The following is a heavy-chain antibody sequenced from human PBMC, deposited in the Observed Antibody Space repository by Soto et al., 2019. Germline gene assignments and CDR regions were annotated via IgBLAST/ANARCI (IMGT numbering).Heavy chain of an antibody. CDR3: ARVRIVGATEIEF. V-gene: IGHV1-18*04. J-gene: IGHJ4*02. D-gene: IGHD1-26*01. CDR2: ISGYNGDI. Sequence: QVHLVQSGGEVKKPGASVKVSCKASGYTFNRHGITWVRQAPGQGLEWMGWISGYNGDINYEQKFQGRVTLSSDTLTSTVYLELKSLRFDDTAVYYCARVRIVGATEIEFWGQGTLVTVSS. CDR1: GYTFNRHG.